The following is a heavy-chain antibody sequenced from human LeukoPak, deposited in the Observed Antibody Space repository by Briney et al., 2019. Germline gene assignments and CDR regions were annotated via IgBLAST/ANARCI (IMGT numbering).Heavy chain of an antibody. CDR3: ASGGYSSGWYGSFDI. Sequence: SETLSLTCPVSGASISSSDYYWGWIRQPPGKGLEWIAILYSGGLTYYNPSLKSRVTISVDTSKNQFSLKVTSVTAADTAVYSCASGGYSSGWYGSFDIWGQWTVVTVSS. J-gene: IGHJ3*02. CDR2: LYSGGLT. CDR1: GASISSSDYY. V-gene: IGHV4-39*01. D-gene: IGHD6-19*01.